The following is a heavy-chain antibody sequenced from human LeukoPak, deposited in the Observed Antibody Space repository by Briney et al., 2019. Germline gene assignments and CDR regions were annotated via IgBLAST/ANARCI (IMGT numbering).Heavy chain of an antibody. CDR2: INHSGST. D-gene: IGHD3-22*01. CDR3: ARAPSMILPYYFDY. Sequence: SETLSLTCAVYGGSFSGYYWSWIRQPPGKGLEWIGEINHSGSTNYNPSLKSRVSISVGMSKIQLSLNLTSVTAADTAVYYCARAPSMILPYYFDYWSQGTLVTVSS. J-gene: IGHJ4*02. CDR1: GGSFSGYY. V-gene: IGHV4-34*01.